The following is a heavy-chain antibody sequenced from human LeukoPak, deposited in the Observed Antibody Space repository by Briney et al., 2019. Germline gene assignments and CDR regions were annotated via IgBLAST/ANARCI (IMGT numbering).Heavy chain of an antibody. D-gene: IGHD3-22*01. J-gene: IGHJ4*02. V-gene: IGHV3-7*01. Sequence: GGSLRLSCAASGFTFSTYWMSWVRKAPGRGLEWVANMKGDGSDRYYVDSVKGRFTISGDNARNSLYLQMNSLRAEDTAVYYCARTLYSHDSSGRWGYWGQGTLVTVSS. CDR2: MKGDGSDR. CDR3: ARTLYSHDSSGRWGY. CDR1: GFTFSTYW.